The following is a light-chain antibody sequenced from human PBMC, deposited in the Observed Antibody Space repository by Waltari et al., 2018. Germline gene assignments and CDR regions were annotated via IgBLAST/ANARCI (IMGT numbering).Light chain of an antibody. J-gene: IGKJ4*01. Sequence: EIVLTQSPATLSLSQGAIVTLPCRASQRVSSYLAWYQQKPGQAPRLLIYDASNRATGIPARFSCSGSGTDFTLTISSLEPEDFAVYYCQQRSNWPLTFGGGTKVEIK. CDR3: QQRSNWPLT. CDR1: QRVSSY. CDR2: DAS. V-gene: IGKV3-11*01.